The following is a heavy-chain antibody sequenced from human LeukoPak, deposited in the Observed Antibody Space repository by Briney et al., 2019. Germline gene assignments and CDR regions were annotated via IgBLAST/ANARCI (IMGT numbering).Heavy chain of an antibody. J-gene: IGHJ4*02. Sequence: GGSLRLSCAASGFTFSSYSMNWVRQAPGKGLEGVSYISSSSSTIYYADSVQGRFTISRDNAKNSLYLQMNSLRAEDTAVYYCARLKIAVADFFDYWGQGTLVTVSS. D-gene: IGHD6-19*01. CDR2: ISSSSSTI. V-gene: IGHV3-48*01. CDR3: ARLKIAVADFFDY. CDR1: GFTFSSYS.